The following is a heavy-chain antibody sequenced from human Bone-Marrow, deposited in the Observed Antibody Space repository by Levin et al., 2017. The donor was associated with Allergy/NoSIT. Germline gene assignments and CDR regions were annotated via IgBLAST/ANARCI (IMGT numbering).Heavy chain of an antibody. CDR2: IKADGSEI. V-gene: IGHV3-7*01. D-gene: IGHD5-18*01. CDR1: GFSFSTYY. CDR3: GRGGYTYDY. J-gene: IGHJ4*02. Sequence: GGSLRLSCAASGFSFSTYYMTWVRQAPGKGLEWVANIKADGSEINYMDSAKGRFTISRDNTKNSLYLQMNSLRAEDTAVYYCGRGGYTYDYWGRGTLVTVSS.